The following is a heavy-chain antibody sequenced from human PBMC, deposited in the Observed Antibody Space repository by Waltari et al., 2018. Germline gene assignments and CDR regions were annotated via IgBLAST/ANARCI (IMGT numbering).Heavy chain of an antibody. CDR1: GGSFSGYD. J-gene: IGHJ6*02. CDR2: INHAGYT. CDR3: VRLEDCTGPGGHCYSGDPFALDV. D-gene: IGHD2-15*01. Sequence: QVQLQQWGAGLLQSSETLSLTCPVHGGSFSGYDWGWVRQPPGKGLEWIGEINHAGYTNHNPSLRRRVTMSADTSKSQFSLKLNSVTAADTAVYYCVRLEDCTGPGGHCYSGDPFALDVWGQGTTVTVSS. V-gene: IGHV4-34*02.